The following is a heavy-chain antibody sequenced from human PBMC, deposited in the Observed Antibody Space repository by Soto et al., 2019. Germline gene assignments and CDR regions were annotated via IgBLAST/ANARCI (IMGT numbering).Heavy chain of an antibody. CDR1: GYTFSGYY. D-gene: IGHD6-13*01. Sequence: ASVKVSCKASGYTFSGYYMHWVRQAPGQGLEWMGWINPNSGDRKYAQKLQGRVTMTTDTSTSTAYMELRSLRSDDTAVYYCARDLGQQLFDYWGQGTLVTVSS. J-gene: IGHJ4*02. V-gene: IGHV1-2*02. CDR3: ARDLGQQLFDY. CDR2: INPNSGDR.